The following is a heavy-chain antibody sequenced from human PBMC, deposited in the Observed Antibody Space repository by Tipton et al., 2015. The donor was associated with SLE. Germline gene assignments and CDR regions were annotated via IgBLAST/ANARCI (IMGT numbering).Heavy chain of an antibody. J-gene: IGHJ6*02. V-gene: IGHV3-66*02. D-gene: IGHD1-26*01. Sequence: SLRLSCAGAGFTVSRNYMSWVRQAPGKGLEWVSIIYSDGSTYYEDSVKGRFTISRDNSKNTLFLQMNSLRAEDTAVYYCARDLVGATGYGMDVWGQGTTVTVSS. CDR1: GFTVSRNY. CDR2: IYSDGST. CDR3: ARDLVGATGYGMDV.